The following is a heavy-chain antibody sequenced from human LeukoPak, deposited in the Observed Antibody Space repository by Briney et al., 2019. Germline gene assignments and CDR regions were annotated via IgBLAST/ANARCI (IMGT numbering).Heavy chain of an antibody. CDR2: IIQDGSVT. J-gene: IGHJ4*02. CDR1: GITFSNYY. Sequence: RGGSLRLPCVTSGITFSNYYMHWVRQVPGEGLVWVSHIIQDGSVTSYADSVKGRFTISRDNAKNTVYLQLNNLRAEDTAVYYCATDDYRGLGYWGQGTLVTVSS. CDR3: ATDDYRGLGY. D-gene: IGHD3-16*01. V-gene: IGHV3-74*01.